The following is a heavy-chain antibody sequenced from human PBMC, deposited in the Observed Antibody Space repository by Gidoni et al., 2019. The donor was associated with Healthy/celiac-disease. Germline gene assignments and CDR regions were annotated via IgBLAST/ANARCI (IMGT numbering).Heavy chain of an antibody. CDR1: GGSISSYY. Sequence: QVQLQESGPGLVKPSETLSLTCTVSGGSISSYYWSWIRQPPGKGLEWIGYIYDSGSTNYNPSLKRRVTISVDTSKNQFSLKLSSVTAADTAVYYCARVVSGYSYGHTLYGMDVWGQGTTVTVSS. CDR3: ARVVSGYSYGHTLYGMDV. D-gene: IGHD5-18*01. J-gene: IGHJ6*02. CDR2: IYDSGST. V-gene: IGHV4-59*01.